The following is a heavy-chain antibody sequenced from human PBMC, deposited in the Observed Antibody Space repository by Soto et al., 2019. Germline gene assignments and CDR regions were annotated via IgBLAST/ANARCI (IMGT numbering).Heavy chain of an antibody. V-gene: IGHV4-59*01. CDR1: GGSISSYY. CDR2: IYYSGST. CDR3: ARVSPSVLRYFDDGRNWFDP. J-gene: IGHJ5*02. Sequence: SETLSLTCTVSGGSISSYYWSWIRQPPGKGLEWIGYIYYSGSTNYNPSLKSRVTISVDTSKNQFSLKLSSVTAADTAVYYCARVSPSVLRYFDDGRNWFDPWGQGTLVTAPQ. D-gene: IGHD3-9*01.